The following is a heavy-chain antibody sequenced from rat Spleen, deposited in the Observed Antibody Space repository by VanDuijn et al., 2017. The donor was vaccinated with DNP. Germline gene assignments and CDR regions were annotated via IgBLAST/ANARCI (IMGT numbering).Heavy chain of an antibody. J-gene: IGHJ3*01. D-gene: IGHD1-10*01. CDR1: GYSITGNY. CDR2: ISYSGSP. CDR3: ASLNNYNWFAY. Sequence: EVQLQESGPGLVKPSQSLSLTCSVTGYSITGNYWGWIRKFPGNKMEWIGHISYSGSPNYNPSLRSRISITRDTSKNQFFLQLKSVTSEDTATYYCASLNNYNWFAYWGQGTLVTVSS. V-gene: IGHV3-1*01.